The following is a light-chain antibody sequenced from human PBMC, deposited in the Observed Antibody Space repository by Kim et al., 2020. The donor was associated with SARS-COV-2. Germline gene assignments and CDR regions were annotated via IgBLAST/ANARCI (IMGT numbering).Light chain of an antibody. Sequence: ALGQTVRITCQGDSLRSYYASWYQQKPGQAPLLVIYGKNNRPSGIPDRFSGSSSGNTASLTITGAQAEDDADYYCNSRDSSDNHVVFGGGTQLTVL. CDR3: NSRDSSDNHVV. J-gene: IGLJ2*01. V-gene: IGLV3-19*01. CDR1: SLRSYY. CDR2: GKN.